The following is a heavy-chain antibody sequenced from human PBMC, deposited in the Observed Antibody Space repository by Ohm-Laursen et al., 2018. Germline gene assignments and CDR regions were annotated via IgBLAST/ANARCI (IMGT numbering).Heavy chain of an antibody. D-gene: IGHD6-6*01. CDR3: ARVGEQLGVFFDY. J-gene: IGHJ4*02. Sequence: SLRLSCAASGFTVSSNYMSWVRQAPGKGLEWVSVIYSGGSTYYADSVKGRFTISRDNSKNTLYLQMNSLRAEDTAVYYCARVGEQLGVFFDYWGQGTLVTVSS. CDR1: GFTVSSNY. CDR2: IYSGGST. V-gene: IGHV3-66*01.